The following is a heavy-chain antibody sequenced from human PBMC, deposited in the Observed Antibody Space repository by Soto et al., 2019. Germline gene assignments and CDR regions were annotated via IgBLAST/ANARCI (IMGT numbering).Heavy chain of an antibody. CDR3: ARSQGGSSSLDIYYYYYYGMDV. V-gene: IGHV1-69*13. Sequence: GASVKVSCKAPGGTFSSYAISWVRQAPGQGLEWMGGVIPIFGTAKYAQKFQGRVTITADESTSTGYMELRSLRSEDTAVYYCARSQGGSSSLDIYYYYYYGMDVWGQGTTVTVSS. J-gene: IGHJ6*02. CDR2: VIPIFGTA. D-gene: IGHD2-15*01. CDR1: GGTFSSYA.